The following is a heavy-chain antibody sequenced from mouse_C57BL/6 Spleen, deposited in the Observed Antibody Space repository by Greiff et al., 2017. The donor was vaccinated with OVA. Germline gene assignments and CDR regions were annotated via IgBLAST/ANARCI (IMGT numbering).Heavy chain of an antibody. D-gene: IGHD2-4*01. CDR2: IDPEDGDT. J-gene: IGHJ2*01. CDR3: TTNDYGFDY. CDR1: GFNITDYY. V-gene: IGHV14-1*01. Sequence: EVQLQQSGAELVRPGASVKLSCTASGFNITDYYMHWVKQRPEQGLEWIGRIDPEDGDTDYAPQFQGKATMTADTSSNTAYLQLSSLTSEDTAVYYCTTNDYGFDYWGQGTTLTVSS.